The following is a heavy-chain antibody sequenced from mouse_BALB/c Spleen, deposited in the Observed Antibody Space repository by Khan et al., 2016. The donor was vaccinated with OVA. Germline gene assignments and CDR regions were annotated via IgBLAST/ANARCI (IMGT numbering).Heavy chain of an antibody. CDR3: ARKNGSDFDY. Sequence: VRLQQSGPELVKPGASVKISCKASGYSFTGYFMNWVMQSHGKSLEWIGRINPHIGETFYNQKFKDKATLTVDESSRTAHMELRRLASEDSAVYYCARKNGSDFDYWGQGTTLTVSS. J-gene: IGHJ2*01. CDR2: INPHIGET. D-gene: IGHD1-1*01. CDR1: GYSFTGYF. V-gene: IGHV1-20*02.